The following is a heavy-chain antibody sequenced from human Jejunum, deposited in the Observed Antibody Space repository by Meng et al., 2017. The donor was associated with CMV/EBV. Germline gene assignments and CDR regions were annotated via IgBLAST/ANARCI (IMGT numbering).Heavy chain of an antibody. Sequence: TFSDYAMTWVRQAPGKGREWVSGFGANGDYINYADSVKGRFTISRDNSKNTMYLEMNSLRAEDTALYYCAKVSTFAYGPGSYFDHWGQGTLVTVSS. V-gene: IGHV3-23*01. CDR2: FGANGDYI. CDR3: AKVSTFAYGPGSYFDH. J-gene: IGHJ4*02. CDR1: TFSDYA. D-gene: IGHD3-10*01.